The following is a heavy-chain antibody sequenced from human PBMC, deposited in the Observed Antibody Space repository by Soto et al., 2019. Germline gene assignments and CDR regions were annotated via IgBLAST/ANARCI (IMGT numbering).Heavy chain of an antibody. J-gene: IGHJ3*02. CDR3: ARGPRGAFDI. Sequence: QVQLVQSGAEVKKPGASVKVSCKASGYTFTGYYMHWVRQAPGQGLEWMGWINPNSGGTNYAQKCQGWVTMTRDTSISTAYMELSRLRSDDTAVYYCARGPRGAFDIWGQGTMVTVSS. V-gene: IGHV1-2*04. CDR2: INPNSGGT. CDR1: GYTFTGYY.